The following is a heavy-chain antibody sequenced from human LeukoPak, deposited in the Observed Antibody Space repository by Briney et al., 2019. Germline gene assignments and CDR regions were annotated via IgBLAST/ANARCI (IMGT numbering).Heavy chain of an antibody. J-gene: IGHJ4*02. CDR2: ITPDGTNA. D-gene: IGHD3-10*01. CDR3: VRDGRSGTPFAY. CDR1: GFSFSSFC. V-gene: IGHV3-74*01. Sequence: GGSLRLSCAASGFSFSSFCMHWVRQDPGKGLLWVSRITPDGTNAKYADSVRGRFTISRDKAKNTVYLQMNSMRGEDMALQYCVRDGRSGTPFAYCGQATLLTVYS.